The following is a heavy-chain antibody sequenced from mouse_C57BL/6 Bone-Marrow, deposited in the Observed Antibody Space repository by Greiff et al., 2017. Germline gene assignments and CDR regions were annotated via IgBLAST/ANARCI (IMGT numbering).Heavy chain of an antibody. CDR2: IDPENGDT. V-gene: IGHV14-4*01. D-gene: IGHD1-1*01. CDR1: GFNIKDDY. Sequence: VQLKESGAELVRPGASVKLSCTASGFNIKDDYMHWVKQRPEQGLAWIGWIDPENGDTDDATKFQSKATITADTTSNTAYLQLSSLTSEDTAVYYCTTGLMGSSTRYFDVWGTGTTVTVSS. J-gene: IGHJ1*03. CDR3: TTGLMGSSTRYFDV.